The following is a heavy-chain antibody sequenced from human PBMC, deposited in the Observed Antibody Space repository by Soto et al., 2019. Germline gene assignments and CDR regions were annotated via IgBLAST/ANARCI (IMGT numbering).Heavy chain of an antibody. CDR1: GFSVDEYA. CDR2: ISCKSGSV. Sequence: CGSLRLSCVPSGFSVDEYAMHWVRQAPGKGLEWVSTISCKSGSVAYANSVKGRFTISRDAAKNSLYLQMSSLRPAATAFYYCAQPGLIAEPPRFWGQGTLVTVSS. D-gene: IGHD6-13*01. V-gene: IGHV3-9*01. CDR3: AQPGLIAEPPRF. J-gene: IGHJ4*02.